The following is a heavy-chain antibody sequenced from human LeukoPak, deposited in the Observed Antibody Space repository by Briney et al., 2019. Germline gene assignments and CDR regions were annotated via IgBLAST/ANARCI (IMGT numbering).Heavy chain of an antibody. Sequence: GGSLRLSCAASGFTFRSYDMSWVRQAPGKGLEWVSTLSGSGDSTYYADSVKGRFTISRDNSKNTLFLQMNSMRAEDTAVYYCAKEVWSAVYYFDFWGQGTLVTVSS. J-gene: IGHJ4*02. D-gene: IGHD3-3*01. CDR3: AKEVWSAVYYFDF. V-gene: IGHV3-23*01. CDR1: GFTFRSYD. CDR2: LSGSGDST.